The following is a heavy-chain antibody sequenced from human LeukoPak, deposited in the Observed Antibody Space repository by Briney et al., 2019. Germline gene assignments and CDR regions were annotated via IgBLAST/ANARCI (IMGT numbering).Heavy chain of an antibody. CDR3: GTSQPYGSASHNWFDP. J-gene: IGHJ5*02. CDR1: GFTFSNYA. D-gene: IGHD3-10*01. V-gene: IGHV3-23*01. CDR2: ISGSGGST. Sequence: PGGSLRLSCAASGFTFSNYAMSWVRQAPGKGLEWVSAISGSGGSTYYADSVKGRFTISRDNSKNTLYLQMNSLRAEDTAVYYCGTSQPYGSASHNWFDPWGQGTLVTVSS.